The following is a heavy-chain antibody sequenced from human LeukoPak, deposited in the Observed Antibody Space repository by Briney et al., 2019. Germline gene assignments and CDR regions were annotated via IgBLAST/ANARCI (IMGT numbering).Heavy chain of an antibody. J-gene: IGHJ4*02. Sequence: GGSLRLSCAASGFTFSTYSMTWVRQAPGKGLEWVSGIFNSGDKTFYADSVKGRFTTSRDNSKNTLYLQMNSLRAEDTAVYYCAKDVVPDSGWDLDYWGQGTLVTVSS. CDR1: GFTFSTYS. CDR3: AKDVVPDSGWDLDY. V-gene: IGHV3-23*01. CDR2: IFNSGDKT. D-gene: IGHD6-19*01.